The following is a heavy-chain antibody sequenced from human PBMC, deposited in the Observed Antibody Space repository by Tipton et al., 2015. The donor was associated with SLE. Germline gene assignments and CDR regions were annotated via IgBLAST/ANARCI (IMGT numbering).Heavy chain of an antibody. CDR2: LYTSGTT. Sequence: TLSLTCTVSGASTREYSWSWIRHPPGKGLEWIAYLYTSGTTNYNPSLKSRVTIAVDTSKNQFSLKVRSVTAADTAVYYCARMRSRHFDYWGQGTLVTVSS. V-gene: IGHV4-4*08. CDR3: ARMRSRHFDY. CDR1: GASTREYS. J-gene: IGHJ4*02.